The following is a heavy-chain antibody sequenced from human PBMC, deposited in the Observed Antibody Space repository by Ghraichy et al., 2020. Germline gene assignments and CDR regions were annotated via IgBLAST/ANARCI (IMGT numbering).Heavy chain of an antibody. J-gene: IGHJ5*02. D-gene: IGHD6-19*01. CDR3: AKHSSGSTGSSDFFRWFDP. Sequence: LSLTCAASGFTFSSYAMSWVRQAPGKGLEWVSGISGSGGSTYYADSVKGRFTISRDNSKNTLYLQMNTLRAEDTAVYYCAKHSSGSTGSSDFFRWFDPWGQGTLVTVSS. CDR1: GFTFSSYA. V-gene: IGHV3-23*01. CDR2: ISGSGGST.